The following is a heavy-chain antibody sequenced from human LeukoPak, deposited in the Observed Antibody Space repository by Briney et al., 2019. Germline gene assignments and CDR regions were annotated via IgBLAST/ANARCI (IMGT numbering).Heavy chain of an antibody. CDR2: MNPHSGKT. J-gene: IGHJ4*02. CDR3: AKDPTHYRVWDYYETIGLSY. Sequence: GASVKVSCKASGYPFNNYDINWVRQATGQGLEWMGWMNPHSGKTGYAQNFQGRVTMTRDTSISTAYMELSSLRAEDTAVYYCAKDPTHYRVWDYYETIGLSYWGQGTLVTVSS. CDR1: GYPFNNYD. V-gene: IGHV1-8*01. D-gene: IGHD3-22*01.